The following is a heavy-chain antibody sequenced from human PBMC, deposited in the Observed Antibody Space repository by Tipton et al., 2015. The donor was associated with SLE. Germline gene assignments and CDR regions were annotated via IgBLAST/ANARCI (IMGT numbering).Heavy chain of an antibody. CDR2: IYYRWST. V-gene: IGHV4-39*01. CDR1: GGSISSSTYY. Sequence: TLSLTCTVSGGSISSSTYYWGWIRQPPGKGLEWIGSIYYRWSTYYNPSLKSRVTISVDTSKNQFSLKLSSVTAADTAVYYCARLAGTVDYWGQGTMVTVSS. CDR3: ARLAGTVDY. J-gene: IGHJ3*01. D-gene: IGHD6-13*01.